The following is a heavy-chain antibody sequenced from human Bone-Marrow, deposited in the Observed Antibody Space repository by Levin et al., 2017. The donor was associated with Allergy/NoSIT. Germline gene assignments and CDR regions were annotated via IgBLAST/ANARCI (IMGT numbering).Heavy chain of an antibody. CDR3: ARDETFNSWHVGWFDS. J-gene: IGHJ5*01. Sequence: LRLSCTVSGDSINNTHHYWSWIRQPAGKGLEWIGRMFVGGAATYKRSLRSRFTISIDTSKNQFSLKLTSVTAADTAVYYCARDETFNSWHVGWFDSWGQGTLVTVSS. D-gene: IGHD2/OR15-2a*01. CDR1: GDSINNTHHY. V-gene: IGHV4-61*02. CDR2: MFVGGAA.